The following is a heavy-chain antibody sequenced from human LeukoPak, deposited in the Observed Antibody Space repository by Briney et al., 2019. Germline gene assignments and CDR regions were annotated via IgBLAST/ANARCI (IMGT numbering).Heavy chain of an antibody. Sequence: GGSLRLSRAASGFTFSSYAMHWVRRAPGKGLEWVAVISYDGSNKYYADSVKGRFTISRDNSKNTLYLQMNSLRAEDTAVYYCARFPYSYYGGTDGRTNFDYWGQGTLVTVSS. CDR3: ARFPYSYYGGTDGRTNFDY. V-gene: IGHV3-30-3*01. CDR1: GFTFSSYA. D-gene: IGHD4-23*01. J-gene: IGHJ4*02. CDR2: ISYDGSNK.